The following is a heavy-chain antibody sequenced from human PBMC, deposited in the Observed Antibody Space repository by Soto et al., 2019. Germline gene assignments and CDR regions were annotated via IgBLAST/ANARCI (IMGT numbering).Heavy chain of an antibody. J-gene: IGHJ3*02. V-gene: IGHV4-31*03. D-gene: IGHD2-21*02. CDR3: ARGELAYCGGDCYPYDAFDI. CDR1: GGSISSGGYY. Sequence: QVQLQESGPGLVKPSQTLSLTCTVSGGSISSGGYYWSWIRQHPGKGLEWIGYIYYSGRTYYNPSLKSRVTKSVDTYKNQFSLKLSSVTAADTAVYYCARGELAYCGGDCYPYDAFDIWGQGTMVTVSS. CDR2: IYYSGRT.